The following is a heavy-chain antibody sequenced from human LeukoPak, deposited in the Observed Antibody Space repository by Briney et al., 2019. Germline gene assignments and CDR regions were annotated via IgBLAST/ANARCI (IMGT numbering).Heavy chain of an antibody. D-gene: IGHD3-9*01. CDR1: GFTFSDYY. J-gene: IGHJ4*02. CDR3: ARGDDILTGYDY. Sequence: GGSLRLSRAASGFTFSDYYMNWVPQAPGKGLEWVSVIYSGGSTYYADSVKGRFTISRDNSKNTLYLQMNSLRAEDTAVYYCARGDDILTGYDYWGQGTLVTVSS. V-gene: IGHV3-53*01. CDR2: IYSGGST.